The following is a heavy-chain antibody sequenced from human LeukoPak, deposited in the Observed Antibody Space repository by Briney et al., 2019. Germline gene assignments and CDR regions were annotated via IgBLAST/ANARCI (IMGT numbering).Heavy chain of an antibody. D-gene: IGHD3-22*01. J-gene: IGHJ4*02. V-gene: IGHV3-23*01. Sequence: PGGSLRLSCSASGFTFSRFAMTWVRHLPGKGLEWVSTISGNGLQMFYADSVKGRFSVSRDNSVNIVYLQMDSLRADDSALYSCAKDANYLDSSGYFIPFDYWGPGTLVTVAS. CDR3: AKDANYLDSSGYFIPFDY. CDR2: ISGNGLQM. CDR1: GFTFSRFA.